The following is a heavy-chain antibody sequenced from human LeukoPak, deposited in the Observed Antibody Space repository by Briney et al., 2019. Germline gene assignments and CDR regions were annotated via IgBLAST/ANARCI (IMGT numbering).Heavy chain of an antibody. Sequence: ASVKVSCKASGYTFTGYYIHWARQAPGQGLEWMGWINPNSGGTNYAQKFQGRVTMTRDTSISTAYMELSRLRSDDTAVYYCARDLTYYYGSGSLDYWGQGTLVTVSS. V-gene: IGHV1-2*02. D-gene: IGHD3-10*01. CDR3: ARDLTYYYGSGSLDY. CDR2: INPNSGGT. CDR1: GYTFTGYY. J-gene: IGHJ4*02.